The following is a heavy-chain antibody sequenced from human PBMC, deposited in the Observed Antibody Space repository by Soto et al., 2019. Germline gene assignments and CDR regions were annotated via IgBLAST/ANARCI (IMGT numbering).Heavy chain of an antibody. CDR3: ATKAGY. CDR1: GYTFTGFY. V-gene: IGHV1-2*02. J-gene: IGHJ4*02. Sequence: ASVKVSCKASGYTFTGFYLHWVRQAPGQGLEWMGWINPKSGGTNYAQKFQGRVTMTRDTSISTAYMEISSLRSDDMALYYCATKAGYWGQGTLVTVSS. CDR2: INPKSGGT.